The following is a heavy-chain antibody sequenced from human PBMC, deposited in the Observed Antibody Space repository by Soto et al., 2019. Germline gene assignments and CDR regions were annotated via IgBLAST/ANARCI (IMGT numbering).Heavy chain of an antibody. CDR2: ISGRGDRT. CDR3: AKSPSSGFEAPWDY. J-gene: IGHJ4*02. V-gene: IGHV3-23*01. D-gene: IGHD6-19*01. CDR1: GFTFSSDA. Sequence: VQLLESGGGLVQPGGSLRLSCAATGFTFSSDAMNWVRQTPGKGLEWVSGISGRGDRTYYADSVKGRFTISRDNSKNTLFLQMNSLRVEDTALYYCAKSPSSGFEAPWDYWGQGTQVTVSS.